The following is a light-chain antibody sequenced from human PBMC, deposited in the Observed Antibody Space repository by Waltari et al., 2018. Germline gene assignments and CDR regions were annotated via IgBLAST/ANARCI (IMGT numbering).Light chain of an antibody. CDR2: DHT. V-gene: IGLV3-10*01. CDR3: FATDSSGNHRKV. J-gene: IGLJ2*01. CDR1: ALPKRY. Sequence: SHELTQPPSVSVSPGQTARITCSGDALPKRYAYWYQQKSGQAPVLVIYDHTKLPSGIPERFSGSISGTMATLTINGAQVEDEADYYCFATDSSGNHRKVFGGGTKLTVL.